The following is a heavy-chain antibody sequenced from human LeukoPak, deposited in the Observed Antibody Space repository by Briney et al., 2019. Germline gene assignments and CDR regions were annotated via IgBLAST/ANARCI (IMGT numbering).Heavy chain of an antibody. CDR1: GGSFSGYY. CDR3: ARPQSPLAAAGTLGTWFDP. D-gene: IGHD6-13*01. J-gene: IGHJ5*02. CDR2: INHSGST. Sequence: SETLSLTCAVYGGSFSGYYWSWIRQPPGKGLEWIGEINHSGSTNYNPSLKSRVTISVDTSKNQFSLKLSSVTAADTAVYYCARPQSPLAAAGTLGTWFDPWGQGTLVTVSS. V-gene: IGHV4-34*01.